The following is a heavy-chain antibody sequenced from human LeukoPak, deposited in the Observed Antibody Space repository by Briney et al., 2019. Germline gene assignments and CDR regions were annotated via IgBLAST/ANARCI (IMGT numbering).Heavy chain of an antibody. V-gene: IGHV3-53*01. D-gene: IGHD4/OR15-4a*01. CDR3: GRLTS. J-gene: IGHJ4*02. CDR2: LSSGDNT. Sequence: PGGSLRLSCAASGFTVSTNYMSWVRQAPGKGLEWVSVLSSGDNTYYADSVKGRFTISRDNSKNTMYLQMNSLRAEDTAVYYCGRLTSWGQGTLVTVSS. CDR1: GFTVSTNY.